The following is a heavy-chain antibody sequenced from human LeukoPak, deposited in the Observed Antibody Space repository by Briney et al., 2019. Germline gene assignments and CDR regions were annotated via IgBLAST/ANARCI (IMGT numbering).Heavy chain of an antibody. D-gene: IGHD3-22*01. J-gene: IGHJ4*02. Sequence: SVKVSCKASGGTFSSYAISWVRQAPGQGFEWMGRIIPIFAIVNYAQKFQGRVTIIADKSTSTAYMELSSLRSEDTAVYYCARESRGDYDSSGYYYGGGDYWGQGTLVTVSS. CDR2: IIPIFAIV. CDR1: GGTFSSYA. CDR3: ARESRGDYDSSGYYYGGGDY. V-gene: IGHV1-69*04.